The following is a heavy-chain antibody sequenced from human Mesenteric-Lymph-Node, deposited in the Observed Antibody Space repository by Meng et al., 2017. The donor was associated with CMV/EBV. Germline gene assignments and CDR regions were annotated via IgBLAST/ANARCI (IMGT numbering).Heavy chain of an antibody. Sequence: GGSLRLSCAASGFTFSSYAMSWVRQAPGKGLEWISGISNSVTSTYYADSVKGRFTISRDDSKNTLYLQMNSLRAEDTAVYYCAKEAPVTPPPPNWFDPWGQGTLVTVSS. V-gene: IGHV3-23*01. D-gene: IGHD2/OR15-2a*01. J-gene: IGHJ5*02. CDR1: GFTFSSYA. CDR2: ISNSVTST. CDR3: AKEAPVTPPPPNWFDP.